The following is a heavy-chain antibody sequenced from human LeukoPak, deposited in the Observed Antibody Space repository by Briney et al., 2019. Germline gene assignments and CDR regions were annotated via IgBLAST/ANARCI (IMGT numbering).Heavy chain of an antibody. CDR2: IYYSGST. V-gene: IGHV4-59*01. CDR3: AGYGGFTYYDSSGFDY. D-gene: IGHD3-22*01. CDR1: GGSISSYY. J-gene: IGHJ4*02. Sequence: SETLSLTCTVSGGSISSYYWSWIRQPPGKGLEWIGYIYYSGSTNYNPSLKSRVAISVDTSKNQFSLKLSSVTAADTAVYYCAGYGGFTYYDSSGFDYWGQGTLVTVSS.